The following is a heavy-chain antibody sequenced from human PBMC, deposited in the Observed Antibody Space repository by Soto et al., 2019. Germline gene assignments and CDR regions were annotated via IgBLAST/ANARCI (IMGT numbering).Heavy chain of an antibody. V-gene: IGHV3-15*01. Sequence: EVQLVESGGGLVNPGGSLRLSCTDSGFTFTNTWMSWVRQAPGKGLEWVGRIKSKINGGTTDYAAPVKGRFTVSGDDSKNTVYLQMNSLKVEDTALYYCTAERYCSGGSCPSYWGQGILVTVSS. CDR2: IKSKINGGTT. CDR3: TAERYCSGGSCPSY. J-gene: IGHJ4*02. D-gene: IGHD2-15*01. CDR1: GFTFTNTW.